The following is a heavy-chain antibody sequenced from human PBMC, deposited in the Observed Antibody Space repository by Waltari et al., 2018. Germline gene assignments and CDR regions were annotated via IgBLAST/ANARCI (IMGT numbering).Heavy chain of an antibody. CDR3: VRESFGNDI. CDR1: GYPCNDAW. Sequence: QLVESGGGLVKPGESLRLSCVASGYPCNDAWMSWVRQAPGKGLEWVGRIKREIDGGTAEYVESVKDRFTISRDDSKNTLYLQMNGLKSEDSAVYFCVRESFGNDIWGQGTLVTVSS. V-gene: IGHV3-15*01. J-gene: IGHJ4*02. D-gene: IGHD3-10*01. CDR2: IKREIDGGTA.